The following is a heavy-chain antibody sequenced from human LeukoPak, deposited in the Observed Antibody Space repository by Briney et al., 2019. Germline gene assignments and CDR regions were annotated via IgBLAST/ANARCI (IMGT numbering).Heavy chain of an antibody. CDR1: GFTFSSYG. J-gene: IGHJ4*02. V-gene: IGHV3-33*01. CDR3: ARVRLGSGFDY. Sequence: GRSLRLSCAASGFTFSSYGMHWVRQAPGKGLEWVAVIWYDGSNKYYADSVKGRFTISRDNSKNTLYLQMNSLRAEDTAVYYCARVRLGSGFDYWGQGTLVTVSS. D-gene: IGHD6-25*01. CDR2: IWYDGSNK.